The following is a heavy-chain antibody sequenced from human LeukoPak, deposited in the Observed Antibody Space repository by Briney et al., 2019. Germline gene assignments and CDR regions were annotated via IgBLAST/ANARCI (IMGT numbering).Heavy chain of an antibody. CDR1: GGSFSGYY. Sequence: SETLSLTCAVYGGSFSGYYWSWIRQPPGKGLEWIGEINHSGSTNYNPSLKSRVTISVDTSKNQFSLKLSPVTAADTAVYYCAREGEGITMVRGVHFDYWGQGTLVTVSS. V-gene: IGHV4-34*01. D-gene: IGHD3-10*01. CDR3: AREGEGITMVRGVHFDY. CDR2: INHSGST. J-gene: IGHJ4*02.